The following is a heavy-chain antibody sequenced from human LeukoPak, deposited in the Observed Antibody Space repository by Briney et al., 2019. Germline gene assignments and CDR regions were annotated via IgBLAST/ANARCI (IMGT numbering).Heavy chain of an antibody. J-gene: IGHJ4*02. V-gene: IGHV3-66*01. CDR2: IYSGGST. CDR3: ARESRLYSGSWYDY. Sequence: GGSLRLSCAASGFTVSSNYMSWVRQAPGKGLEWVSVIYSGGSTYYADSVKGRFTISRDNSKNTLYLQMNSLRAEDTAVYYCARESRLYSGSWYDYWGQGTLVTVSS. D-gene: IGHD6-13*01. CDR1: GFTVSSNY.